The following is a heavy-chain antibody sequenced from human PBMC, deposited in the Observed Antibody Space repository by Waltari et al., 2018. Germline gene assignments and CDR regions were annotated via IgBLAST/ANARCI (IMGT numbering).Heavy chain of an antibody. J-gene: IGHJ4*02. Sequence: QVQLQQWGAGLLKPSETLSLTCAVYGGSFSGYYWSWIRQPPGKGLEWIGEINHMGSTNYTPSLKSRVTISVDTSKNQFSLKLSSVTAADTAVYYCASGGYYYDSSGSGQVDYWGQGTLVTVSS. D-gene: IGHD3-22*01. CDR2: INHMGST. CDR3: ASGGYYYDSSGSGQVDY. V-gene: IGHV4-34*01. CDR1: GGSFSGYY.